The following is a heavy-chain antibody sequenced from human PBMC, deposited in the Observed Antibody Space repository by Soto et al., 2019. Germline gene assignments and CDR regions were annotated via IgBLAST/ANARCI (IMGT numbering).Heavy chain of an antibody. CDR2: INPNNGDT. CDR1: RYTFTDYY. Sequence: GASVKVSCKASRYTFTDYYIHWVRQAPGQGLEWMGWINPNNGDTNYAQKFQGRVTVTSDTSISTVYMEVRRLRSDDTAVYYCARSVSFVAPRPDYWGQGTLVTVSS. D-gene: IGHD6-6*01. J-gene: IGHJ4*01. CDR3: ARSVSFVAPRPDY. V-gene: IGHV1-2*02.